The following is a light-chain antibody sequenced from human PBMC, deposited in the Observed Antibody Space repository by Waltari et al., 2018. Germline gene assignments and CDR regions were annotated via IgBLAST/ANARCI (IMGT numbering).Light chain of an antibody. CDR3: RQYSSAPLT. J-gene: IGKJ4*01. CDR2: RVS. V-gene: IGKV3-20*01. Sequence: ELVLTQSPGTLSLSPGERATLTCTASEGVRNNYLAWYQQKPGQAPRLLIPRVSRRATGIPARFSGSGSLTDFTLTISRLEPEDFAVYYCRQYSSAPLTFGGGTKVEIK. CDR1: EGVRNNY.